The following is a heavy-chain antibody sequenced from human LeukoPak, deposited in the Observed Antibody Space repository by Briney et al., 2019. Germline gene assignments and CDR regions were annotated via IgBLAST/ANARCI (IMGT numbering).Heavy chain of an antibody. Sequence: GGSLRLSCAASGFNFSTYSMNWVRQAPGKGLEWVSGITGNGGTTYYADSVKGRFTISRDNSRNTVYLQMNSLRAEDTAVYYCANDLGWIQLNLGRGQGTLVTVSS. CDR1: GFNFSTYS. V-gene: IGHV3-23*01. CDR2: ITGNGGTT. J-gene: IGHJ4*02. D-gene: IGHD5-18*01. CDR3: ANDLGWIQLNLG.